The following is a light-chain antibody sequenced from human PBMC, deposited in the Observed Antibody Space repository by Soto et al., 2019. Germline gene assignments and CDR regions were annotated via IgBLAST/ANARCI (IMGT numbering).Light chain of an antibody. J-gene: IGKJ1*01. CDR1: QSVSSD. V-gene: IGKV3D-15*01. CDR2: GAS. Sequence: EIVMTQSPATLSVSPGESATLSCRASQSVSSDLAWYQQKPGQAPRLLIYGASTRATDIPAKFSGSGSGTEFTLTISSLQSEDFAVYYCQQYGISPRTFGQGTKVDIK. CDR3: QQYGISPRT.